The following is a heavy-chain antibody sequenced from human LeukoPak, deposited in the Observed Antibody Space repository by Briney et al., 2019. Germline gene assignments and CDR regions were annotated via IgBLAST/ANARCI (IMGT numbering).Heavy chain of an antibody. Sequence: GGSLRLSCAASVVTFSSDWMSGVRQAPGKGLEWMAVIWYDGSNKYYADSVKGRFTISRDNSKNTLYLQMNSLRAEDTAVYYCARCSPRAFRGPFDYWGQGTLVTVSS. CDR1: VVTFSSDW. CDR3: ARCSPRAFRGPFDY. V-gene: IGHV3-33*08. D-gene: IGHD3-16*01. CDR2: IWYDGSNK. J-gene: IGHJ4*02.